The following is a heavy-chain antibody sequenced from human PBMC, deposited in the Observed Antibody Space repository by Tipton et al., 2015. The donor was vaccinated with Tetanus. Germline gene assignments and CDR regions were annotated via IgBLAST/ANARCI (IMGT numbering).Heavy chain of an antibody. J-gene: IGHJ4*02. Sequence: LRLSCAASGFPFSNYAMSWIRQPPGKGLQWIGYIYYSGTTHYNPSLKSRVTISIDRSKNQLPLKLTSVTAADTAVYYCARGVVGQGTYFFDKWGRGTLVTVSS. V-gene: IGHV4-30-2*01. CDR2: IYYSGTT. D-gene: IGHD1-7*01. CDR3: ARGVVGQGTYFFDK. CDR1: GFPFSNYA.